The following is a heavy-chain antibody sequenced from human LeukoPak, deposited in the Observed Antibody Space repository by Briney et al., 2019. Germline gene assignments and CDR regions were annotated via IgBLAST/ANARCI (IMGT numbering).Heavy chain of an antibody. CDR3: ARGPYCGGDCYPDY. D-gene: IGHD2-21*02. J-gene: IGHJ4*02. CDR1: GGSISNYY. Sequence: PSETLSLTCTVSGGSISNYYWSWLRQFPGKALEWVGYIFYNGNTNYSPSLKSRVTVSLDTSKNQFSLKLSSVTAADTAVYYCARGPYCGGDCYPDYWGQGTLVTVSS. V-gene: IGHV4-59*12. CDR2: IFYNGNT.